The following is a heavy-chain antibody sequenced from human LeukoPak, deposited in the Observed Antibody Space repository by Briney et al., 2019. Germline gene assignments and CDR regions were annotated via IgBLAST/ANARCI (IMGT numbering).Heavy chain of an antibody. D-gene: IGHD6-13*01. Sequence: PSETLSLTCTVSGGSISSYYWSWIRQPPGKGLEWIGYIYYSGSTNYDPSLKSRVTISVDTSKNQFSLKLSSVTAADTAVYYCARGVSSSWSPRFDLWGRGTLVTVSS. CDR1: GGSISSYY. CDR3: ARGVSSSWSPRFDL. J-gene: IGHJ2*01. CDR2: IYYSGST. V-gene: IGHV4-59*01.